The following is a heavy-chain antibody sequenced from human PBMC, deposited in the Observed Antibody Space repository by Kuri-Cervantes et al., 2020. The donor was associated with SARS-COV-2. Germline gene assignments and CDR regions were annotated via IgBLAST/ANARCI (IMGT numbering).Heavy chain of an antibody. CDR1: GGSISSPSYH. CDR3: ARRGDYYDSSGYYYHLQYYFDY. Sequence: SETLSLTCVVSGGSISSPSYHWGWIRQPPGKGLEWIGSIYYSGSTYYNPSLKSRVTISVDTSKNQFSLKLSSVTAADTAVYYCARRGDYYDSSGYYYHLQYYFDYWGQGTLVTVSS. CDR2: IYYSGST. V-gene: IGHV4-39*01. J-gene: IGHJ4*02. D-gene: IGHD3-22*01.